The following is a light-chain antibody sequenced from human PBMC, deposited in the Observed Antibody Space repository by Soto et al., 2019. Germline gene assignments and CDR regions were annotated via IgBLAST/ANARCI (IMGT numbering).Light chain of an antibody. CDR2: RNN. CDR1: SSNIGSNY. Sequence: QAVVTQSPSASGTPGQRVTISCSGSSSNIGSNYVYWYQFLPGTAPKLLIYRNNQRPSGVPDRFSGSRSGTSASLAISGLRSEDEADFYCAAWDDSLSGVLFGGGTKLTVL. V-gene: IGLV1-47*01. CDR3: AAWDDSLSGVL. J-gene: IGLJ2*01.